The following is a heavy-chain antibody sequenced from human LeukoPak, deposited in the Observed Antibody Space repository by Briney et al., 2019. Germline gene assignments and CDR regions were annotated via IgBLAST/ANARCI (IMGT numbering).Heavy chain of an antibody. CDR1: GFTFSSYA. J-gene: IGHJ4*02. Sequence: GGSLRLSCSASGFTFSSYAMHWVRQAPGKGLEYVSGITYNGGSTYYADSVKGRFTISRDNSKNTLYLQMSSLRAEDMAVYYCAKVFFMDYWGQGTLVTVSS. V-gene: IGHV3-64D*06. CDR3: AKVFFMDY. CDR2: ITYNGGST. D-gene: IGHD2-8*01.